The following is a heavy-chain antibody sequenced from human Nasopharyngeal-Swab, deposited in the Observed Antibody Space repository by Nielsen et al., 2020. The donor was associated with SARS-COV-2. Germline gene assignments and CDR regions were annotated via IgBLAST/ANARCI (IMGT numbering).Heavy chain of an antibody. Sequence: ASVKVSCKASGYTFTGYFLHSLRQAPGQGLAWMGRISPNSGGTNYAQTFQGRVTMTSDTSISTAYMGLSSLRSDDTAVYYCAGPYCTNGVCYSRAGVDSWGQGSPVTVSS. V-gene: IGHV1-2*06. D-gene: IGHD2-8*01. CDR2: ISPNSGGT. J-gene: IGHJ4*02. CDR3: AGPYCTNGVCYSRAGVDS. CDR1: GYTFTGYF.